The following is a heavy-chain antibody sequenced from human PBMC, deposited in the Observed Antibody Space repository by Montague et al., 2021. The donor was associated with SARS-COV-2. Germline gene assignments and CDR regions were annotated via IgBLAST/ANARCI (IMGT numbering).Heavy chain of an antibody. CDR2: IWYDGSNK. CDR1: GFTFSSYG. D-gene: IGHD2-15*01. V-gene: IGHV3-33*01. Sequence: SLRLSCAASGFTFSSYGMHWVRQAPGKGLEWVAAIWYDGSNKYYADSVKGRFTISRDNSKNTLYLQMNSLRAEDTAVYYCARILSYYYGMDVWGQGTTVTVSS. J-gene: IGHJ6*02. CDR3: ARILSYYYGMDV.